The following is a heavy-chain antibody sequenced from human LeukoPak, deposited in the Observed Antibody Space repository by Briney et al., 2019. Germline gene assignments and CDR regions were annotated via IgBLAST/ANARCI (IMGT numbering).Heavy chain of an antibody. Sequence: SVKVSCKASGGTFSTYAISWVRQAPGQGLEWMGGIIPVFDTSNYAQKFQGRVTIIADKFTSTVYMELSSLRSEDTAFYYCARALGSSWYNFDYWGQGTLVTVSS. J-gene: IGHJ4*02. CDR1: GGTFSTYA. V-gene: IGHV1-69*06. CDR3: ARALGSSWYNFDY. D-gene: IGHD6-13*01. CDR2: IIPVFDTS.